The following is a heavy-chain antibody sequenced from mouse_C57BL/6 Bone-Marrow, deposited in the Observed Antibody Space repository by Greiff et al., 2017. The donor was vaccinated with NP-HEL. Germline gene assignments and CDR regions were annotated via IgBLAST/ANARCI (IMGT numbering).Heavy chain of an antibody. CDR1: GFTFNTYA. D-gene: IGHD2-2*01. V-gene: IGHV10-3*01. Sequence: DVMLVESGGGLVQPKGSLKLSCAASGFTFNTYAMHWVRQAPGKGVEWVARIRSKSSNYATYYADSVKDRFTISRDDSQSMLYLQMNNLKTEDTAMYYCVRSFYYGYDEGFFYWGQGTLVTVSA. J-gene: IGHJ3*01. CDR3: VRSFYYGYDEGFFY. CDR2: IRSKSSNYAT.